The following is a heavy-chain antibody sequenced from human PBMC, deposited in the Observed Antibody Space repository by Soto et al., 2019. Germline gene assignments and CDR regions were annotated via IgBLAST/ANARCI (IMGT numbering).Heavy chain of an antibody. D-gene: IGHD6-19*01. CDR3: AKQSGWYLYYYGMDV. CDR2: ISGSGGST. CDR1: GFTFSSYA. J-gene: IGHJ6*02. Sequence: GGSLRLSCAASGFTFSSYAMSWVRQAPGKGLEWVSAISGSGGSTYYADSVKGRFTISRDNSKNTLYLQMNSLRAEDTAVYYCAKQSGWYLYYYGMDVWGQGTTVTVSS. V-gene: IGHV3-23*01.